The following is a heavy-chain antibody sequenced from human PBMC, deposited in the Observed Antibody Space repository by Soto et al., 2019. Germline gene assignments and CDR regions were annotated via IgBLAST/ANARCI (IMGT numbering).Heavy chain of an antibody. CDR1: GYTFTSYG. J-gene: IGHJ4*02. D-gene: IGHD2-15*01. CDR2: ISAYNGNT. V-gene: IGHV1-18*01. CDR3: ARGVDPGYCSGGSCYSFHFDY. Sequence: ASVKVSCKASGYTFTSYGISWVRQAPGQGLEWMGWISAYNGNTNYAQKLQGRVTMTTDTSTSTAYMELRSLRSDDTAVYYCARGVDPGYCSGGSCYSFHFDYWGQGTLVTVSS.